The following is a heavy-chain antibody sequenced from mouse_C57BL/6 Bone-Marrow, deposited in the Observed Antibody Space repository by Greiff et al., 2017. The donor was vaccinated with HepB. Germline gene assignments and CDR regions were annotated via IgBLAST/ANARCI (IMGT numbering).Heavy chain of an antibody. V-gene: IGHV1-64*01. CDR1: GYTFTSYW. D-gene: IGHD1-1*01. Sequence: VQLQQPGAELVKPGASVKLSCKASGYTFTSYWMHWVKQRPGQGLEWIGMIHPNSGSTNYNEKFKSKATRTVDKSSSPAYMQLSSLTSEDSAVYYCARWGYYGVWGQGTTLTVSS. CDR3: ARWGYYGV. J-gene: IGHJ2*01. CDR2: IHPNSGST.